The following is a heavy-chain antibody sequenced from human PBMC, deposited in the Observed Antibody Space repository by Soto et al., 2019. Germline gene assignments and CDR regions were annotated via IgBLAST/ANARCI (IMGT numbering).Heavy chain of an antibody. CDR1: GFTFDDYA. CDR2: ISWNSGSI. V-gene: IGHV3-9*01. Sequence: VQLVESGGGVVQPGRSLRLSCAASGFTFDDYAMHWVRQAPGKGLEWVSGISWNSGSIGYADSVKGRFTISRDNAKNSLYLQMNSLRAEDTALYYCAKEGDYGGNSGGYFDYWGQGTLVTVSS. J-gene: IGHJ4*02. D-gene: IGHD4-17*01. CDR3: AKEGDYGGNSGGYFDY.